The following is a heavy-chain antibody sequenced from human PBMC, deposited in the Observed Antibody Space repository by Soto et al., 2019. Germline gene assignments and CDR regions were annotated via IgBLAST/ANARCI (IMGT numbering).Heavy chain of an antibody. CDR3: AKNGQPPYYYYGLDV. CDR2: ISGYNGDT. CDR1: DYTFTRYG. J-gene: IGHJ6*02. Sequence: GASVRASFQASDYTFTRYGLSSVRPAPRQGLEWMGWISGYNGDTNYAQKFQGRVSMTIDTSTTTAYMELRSLTSDDTAAYYCAKNGQPPYYYYGLDVWGQATKVTVSS. V-gene: IGHV1-18*01. D-gene: IGHD2-8*01.